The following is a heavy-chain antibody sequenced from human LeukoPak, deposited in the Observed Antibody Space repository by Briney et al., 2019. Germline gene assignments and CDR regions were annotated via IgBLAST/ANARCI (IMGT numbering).Heavy chain of an antibody. V-gene: IGHV1-69*04. D-gene: IGHD3-22*01. CDR2: IIPILGIA. J-gene: IGHJ4*02. Sequence: SVKVSCKASGYTFTGYYMHWVRPAPGQGLAWLGRIIPILGIANYAQKFQGRVTITADKSTSTAYMELSCLRSEDTAVYYCARDRYYYDSSGYYLFDYWGQGTLVTVSS. CDR3: ARDRYYYDSSGYYLFDY. CDR1: GYTFTGYY.